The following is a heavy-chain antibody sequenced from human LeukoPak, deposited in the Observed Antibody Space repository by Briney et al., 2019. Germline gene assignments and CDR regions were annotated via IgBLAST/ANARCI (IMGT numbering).Heavy chain of an antibody. CDR2: INPSGGST. Sequence: ASVKVSCKTSGYTFTSYYMHWVRQAPGQGLEWMGIINPSGGSTNYAQKFQGRVTMTRDTSISTAYMELSRLRSDDTAVYYCARVWYYYDSSGILTLYFDYWGQGTLVTVSS. CDR3: ARVWYYYDSSGILTLYFDY. V-gene: IGHV1-46*01. J-gene: IGHJ4*02. CDR1: GYTFTSYY. D-gene: IGHD3-22*01.